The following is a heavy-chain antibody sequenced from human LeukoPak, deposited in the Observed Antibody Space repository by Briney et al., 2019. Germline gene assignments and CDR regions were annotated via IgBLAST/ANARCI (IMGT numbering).Heavy chain of an antibody. CDR2: IYTSGST. Sequence: SETLSLTCTVSGGSISSYYWSWIRQPAGKGLEWIGRIYTSGSTNYNPSLKSRVTMSVDTSKNQFSLKLSSVTAADTAVYYCARDRPLAYCGGDCVHYYYYYYMDVWGKGTTVTVS. CDR1: GGSISSYY. D-gene: IGHD2-21*01. J-gene: IGHJ6*03. V-gene: IGHV4-4*07. CDR3: ARDRPLAYCGGDCVHYYYYYYMDV.